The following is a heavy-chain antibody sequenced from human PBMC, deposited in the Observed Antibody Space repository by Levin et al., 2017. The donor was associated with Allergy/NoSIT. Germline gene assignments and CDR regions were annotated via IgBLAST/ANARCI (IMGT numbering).Heavy chain of an antibody. CDR1: AFTFSTYA. V-gene: IGHV3-23*01. CDR2: ISGSGGST. D-gene: IGHD5-24*01. CDR3: ARGSPTRSNYYYYAMDV. J-gene: IGHJ6*02. Sequence: GESLKISCAASAFTFSTYAMTWVRQAPGKGLEWVSAISGSGGSTYYADSVKGRFTISRDNSKSTLYLQMNSLRADDTAVYYCARGSPTRSNYYYYAMDVWGQGTTVTVSS.